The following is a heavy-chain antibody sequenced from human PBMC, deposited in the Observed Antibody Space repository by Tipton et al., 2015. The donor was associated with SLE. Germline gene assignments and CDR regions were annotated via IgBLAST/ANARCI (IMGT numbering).Heavy chain of an antibody. CDR3: ASPFGVVTYDAFDI. D-gene: IGHD3-3*01. CDR1: GGSLSGHY. CDR2: INHSGST. V-gene: IGHV4-34*01. Sequence: TLSLTCAVYGGSLSGHYWTWIRQPPGKGLEWIGEINHSGSTHYNPSLKSRVAISIEMSKNQFSLKLSSVTAADTAVYYCASPFGVVTYDAFDIWGQGTMVTVSS. J-gene: IGHJ3*02.